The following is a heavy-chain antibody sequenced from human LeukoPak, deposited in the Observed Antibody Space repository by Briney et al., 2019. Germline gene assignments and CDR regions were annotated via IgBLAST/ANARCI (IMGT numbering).Heavy chain of an antibody. D-gene: IGHD1-26*01. J-gene: IGHJ4*02. Sequence: GGSLRLSCAASGFPLSSYNMNWVGQAPGKGLGWVSYISSSSNTIYYADSVKGRFTISRDNAKNSLYLQMNSLRAEDTAVYFCATESGTYSGTCFDYWGQGTLVTVSS. CDR3: ATESGTYSGTCFDY. V-gene: IGHV3-48*01. CDR2: ISSSSNTI. CDR1: GFPLSSYN.